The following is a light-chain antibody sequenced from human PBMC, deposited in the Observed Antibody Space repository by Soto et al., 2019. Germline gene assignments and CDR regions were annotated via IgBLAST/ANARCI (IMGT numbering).Light chain of an antibody. CDR2: DAS. CDR1: QDISNY. CDR3: QQNYYTPQT. V-gene: IGKV1-33*01. J-gene: IGKJ1*01. Sequence: DIQMTQSPSSLSASVGDRVTITCQASQDISNYLNWYQQKPGKAPKLLIYDASNLETGVPSRFSGSGSGTDFTLTITSLQPEDFATYYCQQNYYTPQTFGQGTKVDIK.